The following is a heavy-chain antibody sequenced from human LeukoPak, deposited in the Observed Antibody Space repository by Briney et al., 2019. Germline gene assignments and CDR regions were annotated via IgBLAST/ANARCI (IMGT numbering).Heavy chain of an antibody. J-gene: IGHJ5*02. CDR1: GFTFSSYG. V-gene: IGHV3-33*01. Sequence: PGRSLRLSCAASGFTFSSYGMHWVRQAPGKGLEWVVVIWYDGSNKYYADSVKGRFTISRDNSQNTLYLQMNSLRAEATDVYYCARAQYMRGELLDLALNTWGQGTLVTVSS. CDR3: ARAQYMRGELLDLALNT. D-gene: IGHD1-26*01. CDR2: IWYDGSNK.